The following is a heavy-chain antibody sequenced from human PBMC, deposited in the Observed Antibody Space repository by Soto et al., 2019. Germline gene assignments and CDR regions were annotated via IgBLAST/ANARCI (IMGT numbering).Heavy chain of an antibody. D-gene: IGHD2-2*01. J-gene: IGHJ6*03. V-gene: IGHV3-23*01. CDR2: ISGSGGST. CDR3: AAQPDEDIVVVPAAMRGPFDYYYMDV. Sequence: EVQLLESGGGLVQPGGSLRLSCAASGFTFSSYAMSWVRQAPGKGLEWVSAISGSGGSTYYADSVKGRFTISRDNSKNTRYLQRNSLRAEDTAVYYCAAQPDEDIVVVPAAMRGPFDYYYMDVWGKGTTVTVSS. CDR1: GFTFSSYA.